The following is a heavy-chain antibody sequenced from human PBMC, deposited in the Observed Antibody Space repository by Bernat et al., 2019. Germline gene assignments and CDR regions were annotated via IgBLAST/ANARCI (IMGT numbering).Heavy chain of an antibody. Sequence: EVQLVESGGGLVQPGGSLRLSCAASGFTFSSYWMSWVRQAPGKGLEWVANIKQDGSEKYYVDSVKGRFTISRDNAKNSLYLQMNSLRAEDTAVYYCARVLYVLRFLGWSNDAFDIWGQGTMVTVSS. V-gene: IGHV3-7*03. CDR3: ARVLYVLRFLGWSNDAFDI. J-gene: IGHJ3*02. CDR1: GFTFSSYW. CDR2: IKQDGSEK. D-gene: IGHD3-3*01.